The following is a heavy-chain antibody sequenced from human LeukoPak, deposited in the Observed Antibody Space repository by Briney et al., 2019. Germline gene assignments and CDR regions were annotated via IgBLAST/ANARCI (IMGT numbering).Heavy chain of an antibody. V-gene: IGHV4-59*08. CDR2: IYYSGST. J-gene: IGHJ6*02. CDR3: ARHAGTYGMDV. Sequence: SETLSLTYTVSGGSISSYYWSWIRQPAGKGLEWIGYIYYSGSTNYNPSLKSRVTISVDTSKNQFSLKLSSVTAADTAVYYCARHAGTYGMDVWGQGTTVTVSS. CDR1: GGSISSYY.